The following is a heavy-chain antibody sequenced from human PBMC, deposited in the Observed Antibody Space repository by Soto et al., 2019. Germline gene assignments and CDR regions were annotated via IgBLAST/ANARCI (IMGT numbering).Heavy chain of an antibody. J-gene: IGHJ3*02. Sequence: PGGSLRLSCAASGFTFSSYGMHWVRQAPGRGLEWVAVIWYDGSNKYYADSVKGRFTISRDNSKNTLYLQMNSLRAEDTAVYYCARGWGPTNAFDIWGQGTMVTVSS. CDR3: ARGWGPTNAFDI. CDR1: GFTFSSYG. CDR2: IWYDGSNK. D-gene: IGHD3-16*01. V-gene: IGHV3-33*01.